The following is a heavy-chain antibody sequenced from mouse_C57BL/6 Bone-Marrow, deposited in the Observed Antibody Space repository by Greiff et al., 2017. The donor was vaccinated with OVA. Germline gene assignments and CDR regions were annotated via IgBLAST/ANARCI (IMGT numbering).Heavy chain of an antibody. CDR2: IYPGDGDT. V-gene: IGHV1-82*01. Sequence: QVQLQQSGPELVKPGASVKISCKASGYAFSSSWMNWVKQRPGKGLEWIGRIYPGDGDTNYNGKFKGKATLTADKSSSTAYMQLSSLTSEDSAVYFCAIGYIYYDYDVDYWGQGTTLTVSS. CDR3: AIGYIYYDYDVDY. J-gene: IGHJ2*01. D-gene: IGHD2-4*01. CDR1: GYAFSSSW.